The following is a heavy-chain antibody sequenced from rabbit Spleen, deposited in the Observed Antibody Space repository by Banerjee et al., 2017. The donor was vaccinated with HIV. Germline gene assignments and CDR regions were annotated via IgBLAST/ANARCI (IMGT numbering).Heavy chain of an antibody. CDR3: VRNSGWGVSYFTL. V-gene: IGHV1S7*01. Sequence: QLKESGGGLVQPGGSLKLSCKGSEFDFSNYGMSWVRQAPGKGLEWIGYIDPIFGRTYYASWVNGRFTISSHNAQNTLYLQLNSLTVADTATYFCVRNSGWGVSYFTLWGPGTLVTVS. D-gene: IGHD4-1*01. CDR1: EFDFSNYG. CDR2: IDPIFGRT. J-gene: IGHJ4*01.